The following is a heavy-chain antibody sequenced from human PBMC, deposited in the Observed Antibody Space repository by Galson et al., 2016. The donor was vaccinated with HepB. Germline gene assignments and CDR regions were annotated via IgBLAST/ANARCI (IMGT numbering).Heavy chain of an antibody. J-gene: IGHJ4*02. Sequence: SLRLSCAASGFTFSDFYMAWIRQAPGKGLEYVSHISSGGRDTNCADSVKGRFTISRDNAKKSLYLQMNSLRAEDTAVYYCARDRTSRAALDYWGQGTLVTVSS. D-gene: IGHD6-25*01. CDR3: ARDRTSRAALDY. CDR1: GFTFSDFY. CDR2: ISSGGRDT. V-gene: IGHV3-11*06.